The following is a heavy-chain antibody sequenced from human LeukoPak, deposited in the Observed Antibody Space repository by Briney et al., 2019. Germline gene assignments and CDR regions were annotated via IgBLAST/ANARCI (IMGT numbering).Heavy chain of an antibody. J-gene: IGHJ4*02. V-gene: IGHV3-7*01. Sequence: GGSLRLSCAASGFTLSSYWMSWVRQAPGKGLEWVANIKQDGSEKYYVDSVKGRFTISRDNAKNSLYLQMNSLRAEDTAVYYCAEGRGSSGYSYWGQGTLVTVSS. D-gene: IGHD3-22*01. CDR2: IKQDGSEK. CDR1: GFTLSSYW. CDR3: AEGRGSSGYSY.